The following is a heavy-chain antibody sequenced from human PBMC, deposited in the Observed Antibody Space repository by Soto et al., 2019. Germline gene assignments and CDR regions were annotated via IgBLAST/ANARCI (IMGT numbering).Heavy chain of an antibody. Sequence: EVQLLESGGGLVQPGGSLRLSCAASGFTFSSCGMSWVRQAPGKGLEGVSSISGSGGATYYADSVKGRFTFSRDNSKKTLYLQMNSLRVEDTAVYYCAKVPRAAAAAYYYDYWGQGTLVTVSS. CDR1: GFTFSSCG. CDR3: AKVPRAAAAAYYYDY. V-gene: IGHV3-23*01. CDR2: ISGSGGAT. D-gene: IGHD6-13*01. J-gene: IGHJ4*02.